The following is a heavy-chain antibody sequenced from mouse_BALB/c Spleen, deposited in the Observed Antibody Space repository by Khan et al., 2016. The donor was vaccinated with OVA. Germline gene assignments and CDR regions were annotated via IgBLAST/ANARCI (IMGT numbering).Heavy chain of an antibody. Sequence: EVKLEESGPSLVKPSQTLSLTCSVTGDSITSGYWNWIRKFPGNKLEYMGYISTSDSTFYNPSLKSRISITRDTSKNQYYLQLNSVTTEDTATYYCARCNYRYDGYFDYWGQGTTLTVSS. D-gene: IGHD2-14*01. CDR2: ISTSDST. J-gene: IGHJ2*01. V-gene: IGHV3-8*02. CDR1: GDSITSGY. CDR3: ARCNYRYDGYFDY.